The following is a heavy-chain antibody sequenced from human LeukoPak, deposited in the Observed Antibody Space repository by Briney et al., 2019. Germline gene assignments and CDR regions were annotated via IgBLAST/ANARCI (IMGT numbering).Heavy chain of an antibody. CDR1: GFTVSSNY. CDR3: ARDEVATTLDY. Sequence: GGSPRLSCAASGFTVSSNYMTWVRQAPGKGLEWVSVIYSGGNTYYADSVKGRFTISRDNSKNTLYLQMNSLRAEDTGVYYCARDEVATTLDYWGQGTLVTVSS. D-gene: IGHD5-12*01. J-gene: IGHJ4*02. V-gene: IGHV3-66*02. CDR2: IYSGGNT.